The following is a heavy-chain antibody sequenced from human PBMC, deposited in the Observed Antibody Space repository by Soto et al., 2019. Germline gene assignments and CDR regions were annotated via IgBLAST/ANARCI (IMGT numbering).Heavy chain of an antibody. V-gene: IGHV2-5*02. CDR2: VYWDDTK. Sequence: QITLRESGPTLVKPTQTLTLTCTFSGFSLSTSGVGVGWIRQPPGKALEWLAVVYWDDTKHYSPSLKSRLTITKDTSKNQVALTMTNMDPVDTATYFCARKGYGDSPLDYWGQGTLVTVSS. D-gene: IGHD4-17*01. J-gene: IGHJ4*02. CDR1: GFSLSTSGVG. CDR3: ARKGYGDSPLDY.